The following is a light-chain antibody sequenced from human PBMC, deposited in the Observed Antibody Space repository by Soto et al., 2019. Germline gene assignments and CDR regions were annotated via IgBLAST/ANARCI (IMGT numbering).Light chain of an antibody. V-gene: IGLV2-23*02. Sequence: QSALTQPASVSGSPGQSITLSCTGTSSDVGSYDLVSWYQHHPGTAPKLILYEVTKRPSGVSNRFSGSKSGNTASLTISGLQTEDDSHYYCCSYANGNTLLFGGGTKLTVL. CDR1: SSDVGSYDL. CDR3: CSYANGNTLL. J-gene: IGLJ2*01. CDR2: EVT.